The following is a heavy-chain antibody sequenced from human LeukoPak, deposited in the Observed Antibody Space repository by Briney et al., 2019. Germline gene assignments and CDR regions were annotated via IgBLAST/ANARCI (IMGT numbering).Heavy chain of an antibody. CDR3: ARRGEGPIGGIGY. CDR1: GYSFASYW. V-gene: IGHV5-51*01. CDR2: IHPGVSDT. J-gene: IGHJ4*02. D-gene: IGHD3-10*01. Sequence: GESLKISCKGSGYSFASYWIGWVRQMPGKGLEWMGIIHPGVSDTRYSPSFQGQVTISAEKSISTAYLQWSSLKASDTAMYYCARRGEGPIGGIGYWGQGTLVTVSS.